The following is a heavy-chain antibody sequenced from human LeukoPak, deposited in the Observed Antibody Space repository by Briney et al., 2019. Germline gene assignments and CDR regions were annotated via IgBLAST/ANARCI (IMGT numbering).Heavy chain of an antibody. D-gene: IGHD5-24*01. CDR1: GGSISPYY. J-gene: IGHJ3*01. CDR2: IYYSGNT. Sequence: KTSETLSLTCTISGGSISPYYWSWIRQPPGKGPEWLGYIYYSGNTNYNPSLKSRVTISVDKSKNQFSLKLSSVTAADTAVYYCARDRDGFNGGAFDFWGQGTMVTVSS. V-gene: IGHV4-59*01. CDR3: ARDRDGFNGGAFDF.